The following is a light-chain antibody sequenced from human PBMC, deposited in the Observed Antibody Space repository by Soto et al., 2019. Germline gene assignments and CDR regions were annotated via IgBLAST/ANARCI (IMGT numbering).Light chain of an antibody. CDR2: DAS. CDR1: QDITNY. Sequence: DIQMTQSPSSLTASVGDSVTITCQASQDITNYLNWYQQKPGKAPKLLIYDASNLEPGVPSRFSGRGSGADFTFSISSLQTEDIATYYCQQYDDIPPTFGQGTRLDIK. V-gene: IGKV1-33*01. CDR3: QQYDDIPPT. J-gene: IGKJ5*01.